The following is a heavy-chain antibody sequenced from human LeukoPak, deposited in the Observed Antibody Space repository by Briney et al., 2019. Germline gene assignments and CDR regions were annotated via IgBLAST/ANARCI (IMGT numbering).Heavy chain of an antibody. CDR2: IYYSGSS. CDR3: AASGYSTRWYYYDF. Sequence: KTSETLSLTCTVSGGSISSSSYYWGWIRQPPGKGLEWIGSIYYSGSSYNTPSLKSRLTISVDTSKDQFSLKLTSVTAADTAVYYCAASGYSTRWYYYDFGGQGTLVTVPS. J-gene: IGHJ4*02. CDR1: GGSISSSSYY. D-gene: IGHD2-8*01. V-gene: IGHV4-39*01.